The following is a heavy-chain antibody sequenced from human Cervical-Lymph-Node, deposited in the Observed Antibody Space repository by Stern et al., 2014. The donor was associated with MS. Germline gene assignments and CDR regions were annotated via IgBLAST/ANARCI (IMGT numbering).Heavy chain of an antibody. CDR3: ARGMATYFDY. J-gene: IGHJ4*02. V-gene: IGHV4-59*01. CDR1: GGSISSSS. CDR2: NYYRETP. D-gene: IGHD5-24*01. Sequence: VQLVESGPGLVKPSETLSLTCTVSGGSISSSSWSWIRQPPGQGLEWIGYNYYRETPNYNPSINGRGTISVDTSKNQFSLKLSSVPAADTAVYYCARGMATYFDYWGQGILVTVSS.